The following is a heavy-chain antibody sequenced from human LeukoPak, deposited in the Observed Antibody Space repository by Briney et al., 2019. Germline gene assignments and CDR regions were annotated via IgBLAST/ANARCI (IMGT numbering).Heavy chain of an antibody. Sequence: GGSLRLSCAASGFTFSSYAMSWVRQAPGQGLEWVSTSGGGGNTYYAESVKGRFTISRDNSKNTLYLQMNSLRAGDTAVYYCARGGDLRAGWFDLWGRGNLVSVSS. CDR3: ARGGDLRAGWFDL. D-gene: IGHD4-17*01. CDR2: SGGGGNT. CDR1: GFTFSSYA. V-gene: IGHV3-23*01. J-gene: IGHJ2*01.